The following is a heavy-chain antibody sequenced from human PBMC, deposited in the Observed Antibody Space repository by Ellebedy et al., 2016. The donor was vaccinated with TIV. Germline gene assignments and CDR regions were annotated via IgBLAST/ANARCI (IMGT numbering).Heavy chain of an antibody. CDR1: GFPFDDYA. D-gene: IGHD6-13*01. CDR3: AIDIRRGMGFDY. Sequence: SLKISCAASGFPFDDYAMHWVRQDPGKGLEWVASISWNSVSLGDADSVKGRFTISIDNAKNSRDLQMNILRAKDTAFYYCAIDIRRGMGFDYWGQGTLVIVSS. V-gene: IGHV3-9*01. J-gene: IGHJ4*02. CDR2: ISWNSVSL.